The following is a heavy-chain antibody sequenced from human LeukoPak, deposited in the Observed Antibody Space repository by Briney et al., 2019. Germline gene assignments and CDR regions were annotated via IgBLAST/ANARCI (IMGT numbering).Heavy chain of an antibody. CDR3: AREMVAVAGTNYYYGMDV. V-gene: IGHV1-69*13. CDR2: IIPIFGTA. J-gene: IGHJ6*02. CDR1: GGTFSSYA. D-gene: IGHD6-19*01. Sequence: SVKVSCKASGGTFSSYAISWVRQAPGQGLEWMGGIIPIFGTANYAQKLQGRVTITADESTSTAYMELSSLRSEDTAVYYCAREMVAVAGTNYYYGMDVWGQGTTVTVSS.